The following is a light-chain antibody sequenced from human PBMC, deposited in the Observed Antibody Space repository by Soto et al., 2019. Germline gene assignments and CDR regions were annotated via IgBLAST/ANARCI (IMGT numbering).Light chain of an antibody. V-gene: IGKV3-15*01. CDR1: QSVSSN. CDR3: QHYVTWPLT. J-gene: IGKJ4*01. Sequence: EILMTQSPATLSVSPGERATLSCRASQSVSSNLAWYQQKPGQTPRLLIYDTSIRATGVPARFSGSRSGAEFTLTISSLQSEDFAVYYCQHYVTWPLTFGGGTKVDIK. CDR2: DTS.